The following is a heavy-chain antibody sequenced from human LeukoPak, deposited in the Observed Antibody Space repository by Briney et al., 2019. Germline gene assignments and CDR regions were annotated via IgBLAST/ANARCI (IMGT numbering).Heavy chain of an antibody. J-gene: IGHJ4*02. D-gene: IGHD3-9*01. V-gene: IGHV1-46*01. Sequence: ASVKVSCKASGYTFTSYYMHWVRQAPGQGLEWMGIINPSGGSTSYAQKFQGRVTMTRDMSTSTVYMELSSLRSEDTAVYYCAMLRYFDWPLDYWGQGTLVTVSS. CDR1: GYTFTSYY. CDR3: AMLRYFDWPLDY. CDR2: INPSGGST.